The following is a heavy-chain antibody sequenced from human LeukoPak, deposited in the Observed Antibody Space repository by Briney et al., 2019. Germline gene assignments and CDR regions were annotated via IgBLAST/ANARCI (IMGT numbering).Heavy chain of an antibody. CDR1: GGSISSGSYY. CDR2: IYTSGST. D-gene: IGHD4-17*01. J-gene: IGHJ2*01. V-gene: IGHV4-61*02. CDR3: ARAPPGAGDFYWYFDL. Sequence: PSQTLSLTCTVSGGSISSGSYYWSWIRQPAGKGLEWIGRIYTSGSTNYNPSLKSRVTRSVDTSKNQFSLKLSSVTAADTAVYYCARAPPGAGDFYWYFDLWGRGTLVTVSS.